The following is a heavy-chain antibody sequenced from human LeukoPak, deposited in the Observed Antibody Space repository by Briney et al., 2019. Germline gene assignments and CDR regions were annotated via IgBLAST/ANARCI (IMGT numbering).Heavy chain of an antibody. J-gene: IGHJ4*02. CDR1: GGTFSSYA. CDR2: IIPIFGTA. Sequence: ASVKVSCKASGGTFSSYAISWVRQAPGQGLEWMGGIIPIFGTANYAQKFQGRVTITADESTSTAYMELSSLRSEDTAVYYCARGGQSSGYSALNYWGQGTLVTVSS. CDR3: ARGGQSSGYSALNY. V-gene: IGHV1-69*13. D-gene: IGHD3-22*01.